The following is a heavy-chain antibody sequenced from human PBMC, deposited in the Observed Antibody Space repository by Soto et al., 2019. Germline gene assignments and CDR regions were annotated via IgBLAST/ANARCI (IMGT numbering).Heavy chain of an antibody. Sequence: ASVKVSCKASGYTFTSYGISWVRQAPGQGLEWMGWISAYNGNTNYAQKLQGRVTMTTDTSTSTAYMELRSLRSDDTAVYYCARDQSYDFWSGYNWFDSWGQGTLVTVSS. V-gene: IGHV1-18*01. CDR2: ISAYNGNT. D-gene: IGHD3-3*01. CDR3: ARDQSYDFWSGYNWFDS. CDR1: GYTFTSYG. J-gene: IGHJ5*01.